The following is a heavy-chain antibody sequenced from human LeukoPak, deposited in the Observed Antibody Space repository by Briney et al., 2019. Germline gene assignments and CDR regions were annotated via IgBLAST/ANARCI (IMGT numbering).Heavy chain of an antibody. V-gene: IGHV3-15*07. D-gene: IGHD3-3*01. CDR1: GFTFSNAW. Sequence: PGGSLRLSCAASGFTFSNAWMNWVRQAPGKGLEWVGRIKSKTDGGTTGYAAPVRGRFTISRDDSKNTLYLQMNSLKTEDTAVYYCARVGAAGFWSGYLDYWGQGTLVTVSS. CDR3: ARVGAAGFWSGYLDY. J-gene: IGHJ4*02. CDR2: IKSKTDGGTT.